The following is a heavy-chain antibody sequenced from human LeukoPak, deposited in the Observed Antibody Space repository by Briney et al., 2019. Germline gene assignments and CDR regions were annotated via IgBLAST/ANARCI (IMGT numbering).Heavy chain of an antibody. J-gene: IGHJ6*03. CDR2: SIPLFGTT. V-gene: IGHV1-69*06. Sequence: SVKVSCKAPGGTFISYAITWVRQAPGQGLEWMGGSIPLFGTTNYAQQFQGRVAFTADKSTSTAYMELSSLKSEDTAVYFCATSPLTSGNALPTPQYYMDVWGRGTTVTVS. D-gene: IGHD3-10*01. CDR3: ATSPLTSGNALPTPQYYMDV. CDR1: GGTFISYA.